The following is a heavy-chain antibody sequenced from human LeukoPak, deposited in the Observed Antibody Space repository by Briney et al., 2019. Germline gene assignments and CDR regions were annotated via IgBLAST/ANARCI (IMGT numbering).Heavy chain of an antibody. CDR1: GYTFDIYG. Sequence: ASVKVSCKASGYTFDIYGIAWVRQAPGQGLEWMGWIATYNGKTDYAQNLQGRVTMTTDLSTGTAYMELRSLRSDDTAVYYCARVYNSYYYCMDVWGKGTPVTVSS. D-gene: IGHD1-14*01. J-gene: IGHJ6*03. V-gene: IGHV1-18*01. CDR2: IATYNGKT. CDR3: ARVYNSYYYCMDV.